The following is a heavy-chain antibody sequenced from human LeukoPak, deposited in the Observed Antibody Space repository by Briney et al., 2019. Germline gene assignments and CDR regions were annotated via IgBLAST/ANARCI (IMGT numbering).Heavy chain of an antibody. CDR2: ISASGTIT. D-gene: IGHD1-26*01. CDR1: GFTFSSHG. CDR3: AKVNSGSYYYYYYMGV. V-gene: IGHV3-23*01. J-gene: IGHJ6*03. Sequence: GGTLRLSCAASGFTFSSHGLTWVRQAPGKGLEWVSVISASGTITYYADSVKGRFTISRDNFENTLYLQMNSLRAEDTAVYYCAKVNSGSYYYYYYMGVWGKGTTVTVSS.